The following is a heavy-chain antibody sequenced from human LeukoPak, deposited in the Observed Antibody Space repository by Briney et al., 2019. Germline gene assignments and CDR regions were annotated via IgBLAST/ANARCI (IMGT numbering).Heavy chain of an antibody. CDR3: ARGRNNAFDI. D-gene: IGHD1/OR15-1a*01. J-gene: IGHJ3*02. Sequence: QTLSLTCAISGDSVSSSSDAWNWIRQSPSRGLEWLGRTYYRSNDYAVSVKTRMTINVDTSKNQVSLQLSSVTPEDTAVYCCARGRNNAFDIWGQGTMVTVSS. CDR2: TYYRSN. V-gene: IGHV6-1*01. CDR1: GDSVSSSSDA.